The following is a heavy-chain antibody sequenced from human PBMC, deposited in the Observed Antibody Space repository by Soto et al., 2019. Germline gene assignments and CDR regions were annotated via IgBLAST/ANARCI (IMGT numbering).Heavy chain of an antibody. J-gene: IGHJ5*02. CDR1: GFTFTSSA. D-gene: IGHD3-10*01. Sequence: SVKVSCKASGFTFTSSAVQWVRQARGQRLEWIGWIVVGSGNTNYAQKFQERVTITRDMSTSTAYMELSSLRSEDTAVYYCAAGMLRGVIINWFDPWGQGTLVTVS. V-gene: IGHV1-58*01. CDR2: IVVGSGNT. CDR3: AAGMLRGVIINWFDP.